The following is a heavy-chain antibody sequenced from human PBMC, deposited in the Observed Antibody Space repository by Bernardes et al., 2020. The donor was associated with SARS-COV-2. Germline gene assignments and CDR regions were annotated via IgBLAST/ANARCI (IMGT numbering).Heavy chain of an antibody. D-gene: IGHD3-22*01. J-gene: IGHJ2*01. CDR3: ARILHHYDSGGPGYWYFDL. CDR2: IYHSGIT. Sequence: SETLSLTCTVSGGSISSSYWSWIRQPPGKGLEWIGYIYHSGITNYNPSLKSRVTILVDTSKNQLSLNLNSVTAADTAVYYCARILHHYDSGGPGYWYFDLWGRGTLVTVSS. V-gene: IGHV4-59*01. CDR1: GGSISSSY.